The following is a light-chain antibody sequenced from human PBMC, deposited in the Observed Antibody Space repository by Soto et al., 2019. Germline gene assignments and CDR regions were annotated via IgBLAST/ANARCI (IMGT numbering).Light chain of an antibody. V-gene: IGLV2-23*01. CDR2: EGS. CDR3: CSYAGSSTDVV. CDR1: SSDVGSYNL. Sequence: QSALTQPASVSGSPGQSITISCTGTSSDVGSYNLVSWYQQHPGKAPKLMIYEGSKRPSGVATRLSGSKSGNTASLPISGLRAEDEAAYYCCSYAGSSTDVVFGGGTKLTVL. J-gene: IGLJ2*01.